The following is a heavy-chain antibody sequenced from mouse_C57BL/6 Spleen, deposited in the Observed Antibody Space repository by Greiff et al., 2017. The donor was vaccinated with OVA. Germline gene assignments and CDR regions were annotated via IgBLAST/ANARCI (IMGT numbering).Heavy chain of an antibody. CDR2: ISSGSSTI. Sequence: EVKLEESGGGLVKPGGSLKLSCAASGFTFSDYGMHWVRQAPEKGLEWVAYISSGSSTIYYADTVKGRFTISRDNAKNTLFLQMTSLRSEDTAMYYCAREGVGLAMDYWGQGTSVTVSS. V-gene: IGHV5-17*01. D-gene: IGHD1-3*01. J-gene: IGHJ4*01. CDR3: AREGVGLAMDY. CDR1: GFTFSDYG.